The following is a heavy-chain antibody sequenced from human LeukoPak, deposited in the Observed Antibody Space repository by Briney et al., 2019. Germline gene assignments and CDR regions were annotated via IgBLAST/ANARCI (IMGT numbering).Heavy chain of an antibody. CDR3: ARDPGAAADPSDDYMDV. J-gene: IGHJ6*03. D-gene: IGHD6-13*01. CDR2: INSDGSST. Sequence: GGSLRLSCAASGFTFSSYWMHWVRQAPGKGLVWVSRINSDGSSTSYADSVKGRFTISRDNAKNTLYLQMNSLRAEDTAVYYCARDPGAAADPSDDYMDVWGKGTTVTIS. CDR1: GFTFSSYW. V-gene: IGHV3-74*01.